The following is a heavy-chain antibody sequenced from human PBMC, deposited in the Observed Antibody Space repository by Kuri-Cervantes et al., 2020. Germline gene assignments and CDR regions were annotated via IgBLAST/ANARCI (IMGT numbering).Heavy chain of an antibody. Sequence: GGSLRLSCAASRFTFSSYAMHWVRQAPGKGLEWVAVISYDGSNKYYADSVKGRFTVSRDKSKNTLYLQMNSLRVEDTAVYYCARDLESIVVVPAAIDYWGQGTLVTVSS. CDR2: ISYDGSNK. V-gene: IGHV3-30-3*01. D-gene: IGHD2-2*01. CDR1: RFTFSSYA. CDR3: ARDLESIVVVPAAIDY. J-gene: IGHJ4*02.